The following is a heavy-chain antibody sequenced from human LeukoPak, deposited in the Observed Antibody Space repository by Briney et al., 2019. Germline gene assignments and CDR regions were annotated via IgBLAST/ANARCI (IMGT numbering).Heavy chain of an antibody. Sequence: PSETLSLTCTVSGGSISSGGYYWSWIRQPPGKGLEWIGYIYYSGSTNYNPSLKSRVIVSVDTSKNQFSLNLSSVTAADTAVYYCARGYGSGSSASYYGMDVWGQGTTVTVSS. J-gene: IGHJ6*02. D-gene: IGHD3-10*01. CDR3: ARGYGSGSSASYYGMDV. CDR1: GGSISSGGYY. V-gene: IGHV4-61*08. CDR2: IYYSGST.